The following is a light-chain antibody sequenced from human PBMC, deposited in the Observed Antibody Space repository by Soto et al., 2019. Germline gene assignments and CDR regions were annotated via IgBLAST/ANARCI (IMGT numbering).Light chain of an antibody. CDR1: SSDVGGYNY. V-gene: IGLV2-8*01. Sequence: QSALTQPPSASGSPGQSVTISCTGTSSDVGGYNYVSWYQQHPGKAPKFMIYEVSKRPSGVPDRFSGSKSGNTASLTVSGLQSEDEADYYCTSYAGSSNWVFGGGTKVNVL. CDR3: TSYAGSSNWV. CDR2: EVS. J-gene: IGLJ3*02.